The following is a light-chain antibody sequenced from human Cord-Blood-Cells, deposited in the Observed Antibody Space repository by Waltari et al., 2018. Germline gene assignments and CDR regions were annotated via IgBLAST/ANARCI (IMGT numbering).Light chain of an antibody. Sequence: QSALTQPASVSGSPGQSITISCTGTSSDVGGYNLVSWYQQPPGKAPKHMIYEGSKRPSGVSNRFSGSKSGNTASLTISGLQAEDEADYYCCSYAGSSTVVFGGGTKLTVL. J-gene: IGLJ2*01. CDR2: EGS. CDR1: SSDVGGYNL. CDR3: CSYAGSSTVV. V-gene: IGLV2-23*01.